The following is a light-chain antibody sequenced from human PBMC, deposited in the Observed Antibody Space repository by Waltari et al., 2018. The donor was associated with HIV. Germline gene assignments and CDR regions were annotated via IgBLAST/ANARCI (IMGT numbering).Light chain of an antibody. CDR3: QVWDRSSDHWV. Sequence: SYVLTQPPSVSVAPGETARITCGANNIGGKSGHGYQQKPGQAPVLLIFDGSDSPPGIPGRFSGSNSGNTATLTISRFEAGYEADYYCQVWDRSSDHWVFGGGTKLPVL. CDR1: NIGGKS. CDR2: DGS. J-gene: IGLJ3*02. V-gene: IGLV3-21*04.